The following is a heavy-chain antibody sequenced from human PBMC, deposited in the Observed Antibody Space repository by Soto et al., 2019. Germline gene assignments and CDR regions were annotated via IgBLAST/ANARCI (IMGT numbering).Heavy chain of an antibody. CDR1: GDSVSSNSAA. J-gene: IGHJ3*02. V-gene: IGHV6-1*01. Sequence: SQPLSLTCAISGDSVSSNSAAWNWIRQSPSRGLEWLGRTSYRSRWYNDYAVSVKSRITINPDTSMNQFSLQLNSVTPEDTAVYYCARDLGPYYYDSSGYYSVHDAFDIWGQGTMVTVSS. D-gene: IGHD3-22*01. CDR2: TSYRSRWYN. CDR3: ARDLGPYYYDSSGYYSVHDAFDI.